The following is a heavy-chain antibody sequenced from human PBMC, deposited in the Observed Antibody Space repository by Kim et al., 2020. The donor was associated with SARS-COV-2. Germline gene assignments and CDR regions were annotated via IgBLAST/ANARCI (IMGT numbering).Heavy chain of an antibody. Sequence: SVKVSCKASGGTFSSYAISWVRQAPGQGLEWMGGIIPIFGTANYAQKFQGRVTITADESTSTAYMELSSLRSEDTAVYYCASEGGSYYYDSSGYFFDYWGQGTLVTVSS. CDR2: IIPIFGTA. CDR3: ASEGGSYYYDSSGYFFDY. D-gene: IGHD3-22*01. V-gene: IGHV1-69*13. CDR1: GGTFSSYA. J-gene: IGHJ4*02.